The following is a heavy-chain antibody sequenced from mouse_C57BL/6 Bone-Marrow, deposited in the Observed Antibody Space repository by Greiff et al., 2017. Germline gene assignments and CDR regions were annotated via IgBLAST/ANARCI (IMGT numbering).Heavy chain of an antibody. J-gene: IGHJ2*01. Sequence: QVQLQQPGAELVKPGASVKLSCKASGYTFTSYWMHWVKQRPGQGLEWIGMIHPNSGSTNYNEKFKSKATLTVDKSSSTAYMQLSSLTSEDSAVYYCARRRDVKGSLFDYWGQGTTLTVSS. V-gene: IGHV1-64*01. D-gene: IGHD3-3*01. CDR3: ARRRDVKGSLFDY. CDR1: GYTFTSYW. CDR2: IHPNSGST.